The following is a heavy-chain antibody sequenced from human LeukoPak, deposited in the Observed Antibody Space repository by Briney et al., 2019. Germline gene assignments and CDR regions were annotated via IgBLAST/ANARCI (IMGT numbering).Heavy chain of an antibody. J-gene: IGHJ6*03. CDR1: GYTFTGYY. V-gene: IGHV1-2*02. D-gene: IGHD3-3*01. Sequence: ASVKVSCKASGYTFTGYYMHWVRQAPGQGLEWMGWINPNSGGTNYAQKFQGRVTMTRDTSISTAYMELSRLRSDDTAVYYCARDSRNDFWSGYNYYYYYMDVWGKGTTVTVFS. CDR2: INPNSGGT. CDR3: ARDSRNDFWSGYNYYYYYMDV.